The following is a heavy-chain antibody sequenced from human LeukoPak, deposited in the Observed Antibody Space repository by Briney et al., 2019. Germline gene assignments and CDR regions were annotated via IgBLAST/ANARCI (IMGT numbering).Heavy chain of an antibody. CDR2: ISAYNGNT. D-gene: IGHD3-22*01. CDR3: ARSDYYDSSGYLGHY. V-gene: IGHV1-18*01. J-gene: IGHJ4*02. CDR1: GHTFTSYG. Sequence: ASVKVSCKASGHTFTSYGISWVRQAPGQGLEWMGWISAYNGNTNYAQKLQGRVTMATDTSTSTAYMELRSLRSDDTAVYYCARSDYYDSSGYLGHYWGQGTLVTVSS.